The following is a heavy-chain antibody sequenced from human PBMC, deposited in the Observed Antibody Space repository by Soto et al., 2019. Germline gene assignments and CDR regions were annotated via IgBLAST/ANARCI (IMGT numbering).Heavy chain of an antibody. CDR3: AKRRGAGGHFGY. Sequence: EVELLESWGGLVQTAGSLRLSCAASGFTFSTYAMGWVRQAPGKGLEWVSVVSSGGVTHYAYSVKCRFTVSRDNSKNTLSRQMNSLRADDTAVYYCAKRRGAGGHFGYWGQGALVTVAS. CDR1: GFTFSTYA. V-gene: IGHV3-23*01. CDR2: VSSGGVT. J-gene: IGHJ4*02. D-gene: IGHD2-15*01.